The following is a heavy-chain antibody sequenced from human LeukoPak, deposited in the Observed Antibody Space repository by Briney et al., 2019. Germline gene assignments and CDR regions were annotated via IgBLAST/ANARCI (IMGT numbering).Heavy chain of an antibody. CDR1: GYTFTGYY. CDR2: INPNSGDT. V-gene: IGHV1-2*02. D-gene: IGHD6-13*01. J-gene: IGHJ4*02. Sequence: GASVKVSCKASGYTFTGYYMHWVRQAPGQGLEWMGWINPNSGDTNYAQKFQGRVTMTRDTSISTAYMELSSLRSDDTAVYYCARARYSTRWQSDFDYWGQRTLVTVSS. CDR3: ARARYSTRWQSDFDY.